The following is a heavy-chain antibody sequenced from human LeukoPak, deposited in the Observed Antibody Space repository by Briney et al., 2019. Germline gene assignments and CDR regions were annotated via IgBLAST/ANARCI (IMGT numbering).Heavy chain of an antibody. D-gene: IGHD2-2*01. J-gene: IGHJ6*02. CDR3: ARAYPNCSSTSCYYYYYGMDV. Sequence: SETLSLTCAVYGGSLSGYYWSRIRQPPGKGMEWIGEINHSGSTNYNPSLKSRVTISVDTSKNQSSLKLSSVTAADTAVYYCARAYPNCSSTSCYYYYYGMDVWGQGTTVTVSS. CDR1: GGSLSGYY. CDR2: INHSGST. V-gene: IGHV4-34*01.